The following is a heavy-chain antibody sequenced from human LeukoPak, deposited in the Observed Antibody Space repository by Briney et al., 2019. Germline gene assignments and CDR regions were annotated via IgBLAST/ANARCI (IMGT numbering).Heavy chain of an antibody. CDR2: IIPISGTT. D-gene: IGHD1-26*01. Sequence: SVNVSCKTAGGTFTSYAITWVRQAPGQGLEWMGKIIPISGTTNYAQKFQGRVTFTADESTNTAYMELSSLRSEDTALYYCARKLRLGGNWFDPWGQGTLVTVSS. CDR1: GGTFTSYA. CDR3: ARKLRLGGNWFDP. J-gene: IGHJ5*02. V-gene: IGHV1-69*13.